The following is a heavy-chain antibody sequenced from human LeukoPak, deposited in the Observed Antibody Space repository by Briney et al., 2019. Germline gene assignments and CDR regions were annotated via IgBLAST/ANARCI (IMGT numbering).Heavy chain of an antibody. CDR2: ISYDGINK. CDR3: ARAQIPGRCPGGNCYSAY. D-gene: IGHD2-15*01. Sequence: GRSLRLSCAASGFSFSTYAMNWVRQAPGKGLEWVALISYDGINKYHADSVKGRFTVSRENSQNMLYLQMNSLRDDDTAVYYCARAQIPGRCPGGNCYSAYWGQGTLVTVSS. CDR1: GFSFSTYA. J-gene: IGHJ4*02. V-gene: IGHV3-30-3*01.